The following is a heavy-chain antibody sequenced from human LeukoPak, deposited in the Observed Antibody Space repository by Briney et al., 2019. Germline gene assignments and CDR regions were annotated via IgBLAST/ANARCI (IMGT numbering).Heavy chain of an antibody. Sequence: ASVKVSCKASGYTFTSYYMHWVRQAPGQGLEWMGITNPSGGSTSYAQKFQGRVTMTRDTSTSTVYMELSSLRSEDTAVYYCARGGPRTVTTGHGFDYWGQGTLVTVSS. V-gene: IGHV1-46*01. CDR1: GYTFTSYY. CDR2: TNPSGGST. J-gene: IGHJ4*02. D-gene: IGHD4-11*01. CDR3: ARGGPRTVTTGHGFDY.